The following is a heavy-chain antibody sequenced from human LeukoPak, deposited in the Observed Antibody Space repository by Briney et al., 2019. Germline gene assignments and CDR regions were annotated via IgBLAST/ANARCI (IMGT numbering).Heavy chain of an antibody. Sequence: GGSLRLSCAASGFTFSSYWMNWVRQAPGKGLEWVASIREDGSEKDYVDSVKGRFTISRDNAKNSLYLQMNSLRAEDTAVYYCARSYDYIWGTYRPFYYFDYWGQGTMVTVSS. CDR2: IREDGSEK. D-gene: IGHD3-16*02. CDR1: GFTFSSYW. J-gene: IGHJ4*02. V-gene: IGHV3-7*01. CDR3: ARSYDYIWGTYRPFYYFDY.